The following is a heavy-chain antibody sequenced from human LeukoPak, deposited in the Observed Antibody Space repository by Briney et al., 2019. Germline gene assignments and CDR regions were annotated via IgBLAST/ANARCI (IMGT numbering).Heavy chain of an antibody. V-gene: IGHV3-30*18. CDR3: AKDGEQLALGY. CDR1: GFTFSSYG. J-gene: IGHJ4*02. CDR2: ISYDGSNN. D-gene: IGHD6-6*01. Sequence: PGRSLRLSCAASGFTFSSYGMHWVRQAPGKGLEGVAVISYDGSNNYYADSVKGRFTISRDNSKNTLYLQMNSLRAEDTAVYYCAKDGEQLALGYWGQGPLATVSS.